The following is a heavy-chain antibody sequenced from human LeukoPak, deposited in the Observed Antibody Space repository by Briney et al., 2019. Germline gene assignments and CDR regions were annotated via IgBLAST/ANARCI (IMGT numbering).Heavy chain of an antibody. V-gene: IGHV5-51*01. CDR1: GYSFTSYW. CDR3: ATQAVYYYDSSGDDAFDI. J-gene: IGHJ3*02. CDR2: IYPGDSDT. Sequence: GESLKISCKGSGYSFTSYWIGWVRQMPGKGLEWMGIIYPGDSDTRYSPSFQGQVTISADKSISTAYLQWSSLKASDTAMYYRATQAVYYYDSSGDDAFDIWGQGAMVTVSS. D-gene: IGHD3-22*01.